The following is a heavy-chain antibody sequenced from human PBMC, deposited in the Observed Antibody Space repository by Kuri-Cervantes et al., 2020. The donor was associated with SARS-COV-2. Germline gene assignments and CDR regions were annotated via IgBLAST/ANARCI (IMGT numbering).Heavy chain of an antibody. CDR1: GFTFSSYG. Sequence: GESLKISCAASGFTFSSYGMHWVRQAPGKGLEWVANIKQDGSEESYVDSVKGRFTISRDNAQNSLYLQMNSLRVEDTAVYHCATGRVVAANWGQGTLVTVSS. D-gene: IGHD2-15*01. CDR3: ATGRVVAAN. CDR2: IKQDGSEE. J-gene: IGHJ4*02. V-gene: IGHV3-7*01.